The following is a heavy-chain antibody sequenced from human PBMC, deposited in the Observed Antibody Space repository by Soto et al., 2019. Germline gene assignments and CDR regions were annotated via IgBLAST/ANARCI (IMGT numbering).Heavy chain of an antibody. Sequence: QVQLVQSGAEVKKPGSSVKVSCKASGGTFSTYAISWVRQAPGQGLEWMGGIIPIFNRPNYAQKFQARLTIAADESSSTAYMSLSSLRSEDTAVYYCARRLNLNYYYYGMGVWGQGTTVTVSS. V-gene: IGHV1-69*12. D-gene: IGHD6-25*01. CDR3: ARRLNLNYYYYGMGV. J-gene: IGHJ6*02. CDR1: GGTFSTYA. CDR2: IIPIFNRP.